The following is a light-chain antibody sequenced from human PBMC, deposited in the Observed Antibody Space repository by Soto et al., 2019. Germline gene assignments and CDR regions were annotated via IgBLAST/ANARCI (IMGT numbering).Light chain of an antibody. CDR1: QSISSY. CDR3: QQSYSRIA. J-gene: IGKJ4*01. Sequence: DIQMTQSPSSLSASVGDRVTITCRASQSISSYLNWYQQKPGKAPKLLIYAASSLQSGVPSRFSGSGSGTDFTLTISSLQPEDFATDYCQQSYSRIAFGGGTKVDIK. V-gene: IGKV1-39*01. CDR2: AAS.